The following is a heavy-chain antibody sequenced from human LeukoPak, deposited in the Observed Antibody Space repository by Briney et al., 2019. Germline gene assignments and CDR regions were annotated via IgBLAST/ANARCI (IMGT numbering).Heavy chain of an antibody. CDR2: ISWNSGSI. CDR1: GLTFDDYA. D-gene: IGHD3-16*01. V-gene: IGHV3-9*01. J-gene: IGHJ6*02. CDR3: AKDMWGGYYYYGMDV. Sequence: GRSLRLSCAASGLTFDDYAMHWVRQAPGKGLEWVSGISWNSGSIGYADSVKGRFTISRDNAKNSLYLQMNSLRAEDTALYYCAKDMWGGYYYYGMDVWGQGTTVTVSS.